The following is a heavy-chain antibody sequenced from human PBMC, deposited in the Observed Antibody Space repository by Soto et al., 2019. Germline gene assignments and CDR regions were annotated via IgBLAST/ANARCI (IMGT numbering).Heavy chain of an antibody. D-gene: IGHD3-10*01. CDR3: VRRHGLTIDAYY. J-gene: IGHJ4*02. V-gene: IGHV4-30-2*01. Sequence: PSETLSLTCAVSGGSISSGGYSWSWIRQPPGKGLEWIGYIYHSGSTYYNPSLKSRVTISVDRSKNQFSLKLSSVTAADTAVYYCVRRHGLTIDAYYWGQGTLVTVSS. CDR1: GGSISSGGYS. CDR2: IYHSGST.